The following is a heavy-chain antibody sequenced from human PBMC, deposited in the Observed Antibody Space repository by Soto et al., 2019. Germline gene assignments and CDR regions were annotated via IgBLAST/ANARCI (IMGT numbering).Heavy chain of an antibody. D-gene: IGHD2-21*02. V-gene: IGHV1-18*01. CDR2: ISAYNGNT. CDR1: GYTFTSYG. Sequence: ASVKVSCKASGYTFTSYGISWVRQAPGQGLEWMGWISAYNGNTNYAQKLQGRATMTRDTSTSTVYMELGSLRSEDTAIYYCARSYCGGDCPNNWFDPWGQGTLVTVSS. CDR3: ARSYCGGDCPNNWFDP. J-gene: IGHJ5*02.